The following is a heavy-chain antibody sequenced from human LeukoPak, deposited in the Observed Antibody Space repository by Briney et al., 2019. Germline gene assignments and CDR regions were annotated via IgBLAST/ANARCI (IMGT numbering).Heavy chain of an antibody. J-gene: IGHJ4*03. D-gene: IGHD3-22*01. CDR1: GGSISSYY. CDR3: ARAGHYYDSSGQYYFDY. Sequence: SETLSLTCTVSGGSISSYYWSWIRQPAGKGLEWIGRIYTSGSTNYNPSLKSRVTMSVDTSKNQFSLKLSSVTAADTAVYYCARAGHYYDSSGQYYFDYWGQGTMVTVSS. V-gene: IGHV4-4*07. CDR2: IYTSGST.